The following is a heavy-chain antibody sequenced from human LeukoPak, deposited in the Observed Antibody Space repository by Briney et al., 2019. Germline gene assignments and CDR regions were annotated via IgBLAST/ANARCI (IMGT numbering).Heavy chain of an antibody. D-gene: IGHD3-10*01. J-gene: IGHJ4*02. CDR1: GYTFTSYW. Sequence: PGESLKISCKGSGYTFTSYWIGWVRQMPGKGLEWMGIIYPGDSDTRYSPSFQGQVIISADKSISTAYLQWSSLKASDTAMYYSARPRGGMVRGVSPPYYFDYWGQGTLVTVSS. V-gene: IGHV5-51*01. CDR3: ARPRGGMVRGVSPPYYFDY. CDR2: IYPGDSDT.